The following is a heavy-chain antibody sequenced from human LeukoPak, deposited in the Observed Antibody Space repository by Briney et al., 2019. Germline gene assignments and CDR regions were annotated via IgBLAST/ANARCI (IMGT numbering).Heavy chain of an antibody. CDR1: GYTLTELS. D-gene: IGHD5-24*01. CDR3: ATRGNVEMATISHPPSYGMDV. J-gene: IGHJ6*02. V-gene: IGHV1-24*01. Sequence: GASVKVSCKVSGYTLTELSMHWVRQAPGKGLEWMGGFDPEDGETIYAQKFQGRVTMTEDTSTDTAYMELRSLRSEDTAVYYCATRGNVEMATISHPPSYGMDVWGQGTTVTVSS. CDR2: FDPEDGET.